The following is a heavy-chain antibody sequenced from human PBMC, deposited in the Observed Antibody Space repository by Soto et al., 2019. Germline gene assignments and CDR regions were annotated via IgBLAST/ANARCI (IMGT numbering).Heavy chain of an antibody. J-gene: IGHJ5*02. CDR2: IYYSGST. D-gene: IGHD3-3*01. Sequence: SETLSLTCTVSGGSISSSSYYWGWIRQPPGKGLEWIGSIYYSGSTYYNPSLKSRVTISVGTSKNQFSLKLSSVTAADTAVYYCASQYYDFWSGYYPSWVDPWGQGTLVNVS. V-gene: IGHV4-39*01. CDR1: GGSISSSSYY. CDR3: ASQYYDFWSGYYPSWVDP.